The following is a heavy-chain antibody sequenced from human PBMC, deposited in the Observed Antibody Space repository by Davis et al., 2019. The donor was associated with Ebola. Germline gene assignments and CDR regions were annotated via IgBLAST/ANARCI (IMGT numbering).Heavy chain of an antibody. Sequence: MPSETLSLTCAVYGGSFSGYHWSWIRQPPGKGLEWIGEINHSGSTNYNPSLKSRVTISVDTSKNQFSLKLSSVTAADTAVYYCARDRGSSWYNWFDPWGQGTLVTVSS. D-gene: IGHD6-13*01. CDR2: INHSGST. V-gene: IGHV4-34*01. J-gene: IGHJ5*02. CDR1: GGSFSGYH. CDR3: ARDRGSSWYNWFDP.